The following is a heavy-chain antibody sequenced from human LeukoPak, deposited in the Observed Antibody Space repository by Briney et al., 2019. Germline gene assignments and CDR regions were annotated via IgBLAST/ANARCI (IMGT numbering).Heavy chain of an antibody. Sequence: GSSVKVSCKASGGTFSSYAISWVRQDPGQGLEWMGRIIPILGIANYAQKFQGRVTITADKSTSTAYMELSSLRSEDTAVYYCARVGSSSSTHYFDYWGQGTLVTVSS. V-gene: IGHV1-69*04. CDR2: IIPILGIA. CDR3: ARVGSSSSTHYFDY. D-gene: IGHD6-6*01. J-gene: IGHJ4*02. CDR1: GGTFSSYA.